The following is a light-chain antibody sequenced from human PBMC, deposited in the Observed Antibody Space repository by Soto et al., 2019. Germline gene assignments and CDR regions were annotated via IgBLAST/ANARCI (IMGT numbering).Light chain of an antibody. V-gene: IGLV2-14*01. CDR3: YSNTISSTLDV. CDR2: EVT. CDR1: SSDVGGYNY. Sequence: QSALTQPASVSGSPGQSITISCTGTSSDVGGYNYVSWYQQYPGKAPKLIIYEVTNRPSGVSNRFSGSKSGNTASLTISGLQAEDEADYYCYSNTISSTLDVFGTGTKLTVL. J-gene: IGLJ1*01.